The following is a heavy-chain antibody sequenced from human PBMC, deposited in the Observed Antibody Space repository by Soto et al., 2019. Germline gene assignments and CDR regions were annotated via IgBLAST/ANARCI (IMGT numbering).Heavy chain of an antibody. J-gene: IGHJ4*02. CDR1: GFTFSSFA. CDR2: ISYDGSNK. Sequence: QVPLVESEGGVVQPGRSLRLSCAASGFTFSSFAMHWVRQAPGRGLEWVAIISYDGSNKYYADSVKGRFTISRDNSKNTLYLQMNSLRAEDTAVYYCARLDTSGWSGLDYWGQGTLVTVSS. D-gene: IGHD6-19*01. V-gene: IGHV3-30-3*01. CDR3: ARLDTSGWSGLDY.